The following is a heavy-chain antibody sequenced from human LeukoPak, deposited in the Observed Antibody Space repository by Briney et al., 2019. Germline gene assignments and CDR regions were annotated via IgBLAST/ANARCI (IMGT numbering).Heavy chain of an antibody. D-gene: IGHD3-10*01. CDR1: GFTFSSYG. J-gene: IGHJ4*02. Sequence: GRSLRLSCAASGFTFSSYGMHWVRQAPGKGLEWVAVISYDGSNKYYADSVKGRFTISRDNSKNTLYLQMNSLRAEDTAVYYCAKVKEMGYYGSGSYFDYWGQGTLVTVSS. V-gene: IGHV3-30*18. CDR3: AKVKEMGYYGSGSYFDY. CDR2: ISYDGSNK.